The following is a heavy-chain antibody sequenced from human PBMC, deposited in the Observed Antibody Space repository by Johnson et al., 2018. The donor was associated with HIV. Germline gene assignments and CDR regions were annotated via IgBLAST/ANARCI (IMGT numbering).Heavy chain of an antibody. CDR2: IKSKTDGGTT. CDR1: GFTFSNAW. V-gene: IGHV3-15*01. Sequence: VQLVESGGGLVKPGGSLRLSCAASGFTFSNAWMSWVRQGPGKGLEWVGRIKSKTDGGTTDYAAPVKGRFTISRDDSKNTLYLQMNSLKTEDTAVYYCTTLAESSSSMYAFDIWGQGTMLTVSS. D-gene: IGHD6-6*01. CDR3: TTLAESSSSMYAFDI. J-gene: IGHJ3*02.